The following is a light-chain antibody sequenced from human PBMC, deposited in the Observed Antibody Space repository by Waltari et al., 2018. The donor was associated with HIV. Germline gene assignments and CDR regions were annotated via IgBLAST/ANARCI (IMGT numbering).Light chain of an antibody. V-gene: IGLV2-11*01. CDR3: CSYAGNSDVV. J-gene: IGLJ2*01. CDR2: DVN. Sequence: QSALTQTPSVSGSPGQSVTISCTGTSSDIGGYNYVSWYRQFPGKAPSVIIHDVNKRPSGVPDRFSGSKSGNTASLTISGLQTDDEADYYCCSYAGNSDVVFGGGTTLTVL. CDR1: SSDIGGYNY.